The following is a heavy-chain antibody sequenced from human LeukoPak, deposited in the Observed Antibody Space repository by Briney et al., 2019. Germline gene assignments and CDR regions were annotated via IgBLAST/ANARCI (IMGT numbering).Heavy chain of an antibody. CDR1: GGSISSGDYY. V-gene: IGHV4-30-4*01. Sequence: EPSETLSLTCTVSGGSISSGDYYWSWIRQPPGKGLEWIGYIYYSGSTYYNPSLKSRVTISVDTSKNQFSLKLSSVTAADTAVYYCARVIVVVVALDYWGQGTLVTVSS. CDR3: ARVIVVVVALDY. CDR2: IYYSGST. J-gene: IGHJ4*02. D-gene: IGHD2-15*01.